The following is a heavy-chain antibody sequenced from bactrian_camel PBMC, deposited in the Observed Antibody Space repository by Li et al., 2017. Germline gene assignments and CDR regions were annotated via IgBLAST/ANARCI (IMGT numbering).Heavy chain of an antibody. Sequence: HVQLVESGGGSVQAGGSLRLSCVASRYIAGSYCMAWFRQAPGKEREGVAALYSSGGISYYADSVKGRFTISKDNAKNILYLEMNSLKPEDTAMYYCAADRAYRERCAADSTMLIGWWGQGTQVTVS. CDR2: LYSSGGIS. V-gene: IGHV3S1*01. CDR3: AADRAYRERCAADSTMLIGW. CDR1: RYIAGSYC. D-gene: IGHD6*01. J-gene: IGHJ6*01.